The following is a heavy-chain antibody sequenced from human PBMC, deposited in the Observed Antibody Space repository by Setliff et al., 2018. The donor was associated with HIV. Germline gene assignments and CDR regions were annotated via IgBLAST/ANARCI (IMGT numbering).Heavy chain of an antibody. CDR1: GYSISSGYY. D-gene: IGHD2-21*02. CDR2: IYHSGST. V-gene: IGHV4-38-2*02. Sequence: SETLSLTCTVSGYSISSGYYWGWIRQPPGKGLEWIGSIYHSGSTYYNPSLKSRVTISVDTSKNQFSLKLSSVTAADTAVYYCARAMRGVVVTNMYYYYGMDVWGQGTTVTAP. J-gene: IGHJ6*02. CDR3: ARAMRGVVVTNMYYYYGMDV.